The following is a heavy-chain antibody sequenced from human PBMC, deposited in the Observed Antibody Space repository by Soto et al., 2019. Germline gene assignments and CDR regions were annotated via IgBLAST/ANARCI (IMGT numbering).Heavy chain of an antibody. CDR2: INHSAIT. Sequence: QVQLEQWGAGLLKPSETLSLTCAVYGGSFSGYYWSWIRQPPGKGLEWLGEINHSAITDYNPSLNSRVTISIDTSKNQFALKLDSVTAADTAVYYCAIGPRMWLPGGGYWGQGTLVTVSS. CDR3: AIGPRMWLPGGGY. CDR1: GGSFSGYY. V-gene: IGHV4-34*01. D-gene: IGHD6-19*01. J-gene: IGHJ4*02.